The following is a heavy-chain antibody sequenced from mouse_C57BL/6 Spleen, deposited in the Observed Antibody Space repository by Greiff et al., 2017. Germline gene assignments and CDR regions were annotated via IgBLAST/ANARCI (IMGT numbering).Heavy chain of an antibody. CDR3: AREGGAMDY. V-gene: IGHV5-4*01. CDR1: GFTFSSYA. Sequence: EVHLVESGGGLVKPGGSLKLSCAASGFTFSSYAMSWVRQTPEKRLEWVATISDGGSYTYYPDNVKGRFTISRDNAKNNLYLQMSHLKSEDTAMYYCAREGGAMDYWGQGTSVTVAS. CDR2: ISDGGSYT. J-gene: IGHJ4*01.